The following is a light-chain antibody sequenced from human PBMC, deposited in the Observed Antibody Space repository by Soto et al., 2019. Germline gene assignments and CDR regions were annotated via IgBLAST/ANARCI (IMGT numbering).Light chain of an antibody. J-gene: IGKJ5*01. Sequence: EIVLTQSPATLSLSPGETATLSCRASQSVRGSYLAWYQQSPGQAPRLLIQGASRRATGIPARFSGSGSGTEFSLTISSLQSEDFAVYYCQQYMNWPTFGQGTRLEIK. V-gene: IGKV3-15*01. CDR1: QSVRGSY. CDR3: QQYMNWPT. CDR2: GAS.